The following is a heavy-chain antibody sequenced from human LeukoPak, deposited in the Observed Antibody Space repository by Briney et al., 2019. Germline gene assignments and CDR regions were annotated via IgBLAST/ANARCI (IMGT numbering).Heavy chain of an antibody. CDR2: MNPNSGNT. CDR1: GYTFTGYY. J-gene: IGHJ6*03. Sequence: ASVKVSCKASGYTFTGYYMHWVRQAPGQGLEWMGWMNPNSGNTGYAQKFQGRVTITRNTSISTAYMELSSLRSEDTAVYYRARGLALRRYYYYYMDVWGKGTTVTVSS. D-gene: IGHD4-17*01. V-gene: IGHV1-8*03. CDR3: ARGLALRRYYYYYMDV.